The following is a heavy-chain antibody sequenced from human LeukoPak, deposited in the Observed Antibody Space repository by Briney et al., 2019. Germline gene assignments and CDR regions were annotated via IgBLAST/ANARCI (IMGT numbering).Heavy chain of an antibody. CDR1: GFTFSSYV. J-gene: IGHJ3*02. D-gene: IGHD3-16*02. CDR2: ISYDGSNE. V-gene: IGHV3-30*04. Sequence: GRSLRLSCAASGFTFSSYVMHWVRQAPGKGLEWVAIISYDGSNEYYADSVKGRFTISRDNAKNSLYLQMNSLRAEDTAVYYCARVSDYVWGSYRSSDAFDIWGQGTMVTVSS. CDR3: ARVSDYVWGSYRSSDAFDI.